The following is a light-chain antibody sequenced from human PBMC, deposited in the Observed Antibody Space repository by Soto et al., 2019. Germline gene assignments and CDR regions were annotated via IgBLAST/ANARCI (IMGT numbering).Light chain of an antibody. CDR3: QQSYSTPTIT. CDR1: QSISDY. Sequence: DIKMTQSPSSLSASVGDRVTITGRANQSISDYLNWYQQKPGKAPKFLIYASSSLQSGVPSRFRGSGSGTHFTLTISSLQPEDFATYYCQQSYSTPTITFGQGTRLEIK. J-gene: IGKJ5*01. V-gene: IGKV1-39*01. CDR2: ASS.